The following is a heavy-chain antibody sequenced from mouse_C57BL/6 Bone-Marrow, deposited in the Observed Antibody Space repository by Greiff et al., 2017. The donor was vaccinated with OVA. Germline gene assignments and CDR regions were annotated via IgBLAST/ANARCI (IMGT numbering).Heavy chain of an antibody. Sequence: EVKLVESGGGLVQPGESLKLSCESNEYEFPSHDMSWVRKTPEKRLELVAAINSDGGSTYYPDTMERRFIISRDNTKKTLYLQMSSLRSEDTALYYCARQIDYDEGWYFDVWGTGTTVTVSS. J-gene: IGHJ1*03. D-gene: IGHD2-4*01. V-gene: IGHV5-2*01. CDR1: EYEFPSHD. CDR3: ARQIDYDEGWYFDV. CDR2: INSDGGST.